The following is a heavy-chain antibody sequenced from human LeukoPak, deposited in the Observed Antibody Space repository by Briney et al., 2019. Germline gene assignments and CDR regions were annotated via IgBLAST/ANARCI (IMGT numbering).Heavy chain of an antibody. D-gene: IGHD2-21*01. J-gene: IGHJ6*03. CDR2: IIPVFEKP. CDR1: GGTFSNYA. CDR3: ARLGHCGETNCYSDFYYMDV. Sequence: SVKVSCKASGGTFSNYAVSWVRQAPGQGLEWMGGIIPVFEKPNYARKFQDRVTITADESTATAYMELSSLTSEDTAIYFCARLGHCGETNCYSDFYYMDVCGKGTTVIVSS. V-gene: IGHV1-69*01.